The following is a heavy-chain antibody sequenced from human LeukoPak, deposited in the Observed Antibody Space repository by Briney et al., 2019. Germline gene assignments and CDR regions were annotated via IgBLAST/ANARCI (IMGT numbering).Heavy chain of an antibody. CDR1: GFTFSSYA. D-gene: IGHD2-2*01. Sequence: GGSLRLSCAASGFTFSSYAMSWARQAPGKGLERVSGINWSGGSTGYADSVKGRFTISRDNAKNSLYLQMNSLRAEDTAVYYCARDQEDIVVVPAAHLWFGELLSGNWFDPWGQGTLVTVSS. J-gene: IGHJ5*02. CDR2: INWSGGST. CDR3: ARDQEDIVVVPAAHLWFGELLSGNWFDP. V-gene: IGHV3-20*04.